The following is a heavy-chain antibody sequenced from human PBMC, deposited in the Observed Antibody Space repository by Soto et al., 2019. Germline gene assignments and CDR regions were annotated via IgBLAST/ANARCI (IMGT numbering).Heavy chain of an antibody. V-gene: IGHV4-31*03. Sequence: LSLTCTVSGGSIYTGGYYWIWIRQLPGKGLEWIGSIFYSGITYYNPSLKSRVTISLETSENQFSLKVNSVTAADTAVYFCARVFSGYDYLDYWGQGALVTVSS. CDR1: GGSIYTGGYY. J-gene: IGHJ4*02. CDR3: ARVFSGYDYLDY. CDR2: IFYSGIT. D-gene: IGHD5-12*01.